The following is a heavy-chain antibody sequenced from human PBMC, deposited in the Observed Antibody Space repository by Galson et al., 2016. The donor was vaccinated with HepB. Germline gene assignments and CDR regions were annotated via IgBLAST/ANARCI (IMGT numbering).Heavy chain of an antibody. J-gene: IGHJ4*02. CDR2: IYSDGTT. V-gene: IGHV3-66*01. CDR1: GFTVSSKY. CDR3: ARGGNYAGS. D-gene: IGHD3-16*01. Sequence: SLRLSCAASGFTVSSKYMSWVRQAPGKGLEWVSVIYSDGTTKYADSVKGRFIISRDNFKNTMYLQMNSLIAEETAAYYCARGGNYAGSWGQGTLVTVSS.